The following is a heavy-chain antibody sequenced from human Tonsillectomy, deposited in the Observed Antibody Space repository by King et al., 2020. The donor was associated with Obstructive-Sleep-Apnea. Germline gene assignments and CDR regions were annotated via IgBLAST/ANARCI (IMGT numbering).Heavy chain of an antibody. CDR3: ARKEGAHYFDY. CDR1: GYTFTSYV. V-gene: IGHV1-18*01. Sequence: QLVQSGAEVKKPGASVKVSCKTSGYTFTSYVISWVRQAPGQGLEWMGWISAYNGDTNYAQKLQGRLTMTTDTSSGTAYMELRSLRSDDTAVYYCARKEGAHYFDYWGQGTLVTVSS. D-gene: IGHD3-16*01. CDR2: ISAYNGDT. J-gene: IGHJ4*02.